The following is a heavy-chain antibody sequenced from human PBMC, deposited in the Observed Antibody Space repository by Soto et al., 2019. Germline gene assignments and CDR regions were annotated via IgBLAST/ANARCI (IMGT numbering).Heavy chain of an antibody. Sequence: EVQLVESGGGLVKAGGSLRLFCTASGFTFRNYNMNWVRQAPGKGLEWVSSISTGGAYMFYADSVKGRFTIPRDNAQNSLFLQIDSPRAEDTAVYYCARYIASPGGDYFDSWGQGTLVTVSS. V-gene: IGHV3-21*06. J-gene: IGHJ4*02. D-gene: IGHD2-21*01. CDR2: ISTGGAYM. CDR1: GFTFRNYN. CDR3: ARYIASPGGDYFDS.